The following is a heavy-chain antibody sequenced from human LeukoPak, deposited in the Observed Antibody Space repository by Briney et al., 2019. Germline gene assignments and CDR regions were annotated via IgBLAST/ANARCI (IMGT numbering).Heavy chain of an antibody. CDR2: INSDGSST. V-gene: IGHV3-74*01. D-gene: IGHD3-9*01. CDR3: AREDILTGFDY. Sequence: PGGSLRLSCAASGFTFSSYWMHWVRQAPGKGLVWVSRINSDGSSTNYADSVKGRFTISRDNAKNTLYLQMNSLRAEDTAVYYCAREDILTGFDYWGQGTLVTVSS. J-gene: IGHJ4*02. CDR1: GFTFSSYW.